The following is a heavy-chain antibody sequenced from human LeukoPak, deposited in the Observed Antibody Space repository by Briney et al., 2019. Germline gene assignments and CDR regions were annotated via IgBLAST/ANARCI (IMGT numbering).Heavy chain of an antibody. CDR2: IYHSGST. V-gene: IGHV4-4*02. J-gene: IGHJ4*02. D-gene: IGHD6-19*01. CDR1: GFTFSNYW. Sequence: GSLRLSCAGSGFTFSNYWMHWVRQPPGKGLEWIGEIYHSGSTNYNPSLKSRVTISVDKSKNQFSLKLSSVTAADTAVYYCARDRGWYDYWGQGTLVTVSS. CDR3: ARDRGWYDY.